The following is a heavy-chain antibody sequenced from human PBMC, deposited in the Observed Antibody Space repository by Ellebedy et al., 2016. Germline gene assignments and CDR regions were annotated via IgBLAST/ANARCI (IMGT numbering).Heavy chain of an antibody. V-gene: IGHV3-30*03. CDR3: ARVRSSALYNNYDLDV. CDR1: GFTFSRFD. CDR2: ISNDGNDE. D-gene: IGHD3-22*01. J-gene: IGHJ6*02. Sequence: GGSLRLSXAASGFTFSRFDIHWVRQAQGKGLEWVAAISNDGNDENYGASVKGRFSISRDNSKNRVYLQMSSLRVEDTAVYSCARVRSSALYNNYDLDVWGQGTTVTVSS.